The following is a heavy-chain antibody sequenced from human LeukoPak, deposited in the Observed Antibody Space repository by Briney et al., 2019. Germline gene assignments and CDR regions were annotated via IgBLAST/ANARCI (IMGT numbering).Heavy chain of an antibody. CDR3: ADPGMGY. CDR1: GFTFSSYA. CDR2: VKQNGSEE. V-gene: IGHV3-7*01. D-gene: IGHD1-14*01. Sequence: PPGGSLRLSCAASGFTFSSYAMSWVRQAPGKGLEWVANVKQNGSEESYIDSVKGRFIISRDNAKSSLSLQMNSLRAEDTAVYYCADPGMGYWGQGTVVTVSS. J-gene: IGHJ4*02.